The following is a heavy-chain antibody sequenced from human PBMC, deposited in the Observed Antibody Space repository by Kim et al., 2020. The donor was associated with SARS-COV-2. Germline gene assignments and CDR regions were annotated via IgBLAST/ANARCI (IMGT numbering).Heavy chain of an antibody. J-gene: IGHJ4*02. CDR2: IKQDGSEK. CDR1: RFTFSSYW. CDR3: ARVEWDCSSWYRGVC. D-gene: IGHD6-13*01. V-gene: IGHV3-7*01. Sequence: GGSLRLSCAASRFTFSSYWMTWFRQAPGKGLECVANIKQDGSEKYYLDSVKGRFTISRDNTKNSLYLQMNSLTVADTAMYYCARVEWDCSSWYRGVCWGQGTLVTVSS.